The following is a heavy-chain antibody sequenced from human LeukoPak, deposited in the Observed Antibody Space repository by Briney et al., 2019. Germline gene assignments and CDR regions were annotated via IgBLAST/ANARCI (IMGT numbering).Heavy chain of an antibody. V-gene: IGHV3-23*01. CDR2: IGGSGGDT. J-gene: IGHJ4*02. CDR3: ASRHCSGGGCYFAGADPFDY. Sequence: GGSLRLSCVVSGFTFSTYAMSWVRQAPGKGLEWVSGIGGSGGDTFYADSVRGRFTVSRDTSKNTLYLQMNSLRAEDTAVYFCASRHCSGGGCYFAGADPFDYWGQGTLVTVSS. D-gene: IGHD2-15*01. CDR1: GFTFSTYA.